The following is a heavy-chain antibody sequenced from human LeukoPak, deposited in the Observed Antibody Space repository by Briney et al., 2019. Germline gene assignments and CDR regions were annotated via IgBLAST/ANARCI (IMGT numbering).Heavy chain of an antibody. CDR2: IYYSGST. CDR3: ARLIHRELALDY. Sequence: PSETLSLTCTVSGGSISSSSYYWSWIRQPPGKGLEWIGYIYYSGSTNYNPSLKSRVTISVDTSKNQFSLKLSSVTAADTAVYYCARLIHRELALDYWGQGTLVTVSS. J-gene: IGHJ4*02. D-gene: IGHD1-1*01. CDR1: GGSISSSSYY. V-gene: IGHV4-61*05.